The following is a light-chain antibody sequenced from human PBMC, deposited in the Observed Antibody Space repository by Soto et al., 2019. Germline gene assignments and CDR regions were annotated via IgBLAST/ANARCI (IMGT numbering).Light chain of an antibody. CDR1: QSFRGL. V-gene: IGKV3-11*01. J-gene: IGKJ5*01. CDR2: DAY. Sequence: EVVLTQSPVTLSLSPGERATLSCRASQSFRGLLAWYQQKPGQAPRLLIYDAYNRATGIPPRFSGSGSGTDFTHTISSLEPEDSAVYYCQQRHMWHITFGQGTRLEIK. CDR3: QQRHMWHIT.